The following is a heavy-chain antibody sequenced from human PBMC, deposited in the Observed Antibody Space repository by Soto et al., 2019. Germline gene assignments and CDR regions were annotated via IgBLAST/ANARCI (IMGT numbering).Heavy chain of an antibody. CDR2: IHYSGSI. V-gene: IGHV4-30-4*01. Sequence: SETLSLTCTVSGGSISTDHYHWTWIRQTPGKGLEWIGYIHYSGSIHFSPSLQSRVSMSVDTSKNLFSLKLSSVTAADTAVYFCAREDDGGDRDYYGLDVWGQGTTVTVSS. D-gene: IGHD2-21*02. J-gene: IGHJ6*02. CDR3: AREDDGGDRDYYGLDV. CDR1: GGSISTDHYH.